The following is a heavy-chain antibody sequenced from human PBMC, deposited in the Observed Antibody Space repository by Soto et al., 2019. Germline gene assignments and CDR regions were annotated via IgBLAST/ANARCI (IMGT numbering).Heavy chain of an antibody. Sequence: QLVQSGAEVKKPGASVKISCKASGYNFIGQYIHWVRQAPGQGLEWMGIINPSGGGTTYAQKFQGRVVMTSDASTSTVYVELSSLTSEDTAVYYCAVRAGADPSSGWNPFDYWGQGTLVTVSS. J-gene: IGHJ4*02. D-gene: IGHD6-19*01. V-gene: IGHV1-46*01. CDR2: INPSGGGT. CDR3: AVRAGADPSSGWNPFDY. CDR1: GYNFIGQY.